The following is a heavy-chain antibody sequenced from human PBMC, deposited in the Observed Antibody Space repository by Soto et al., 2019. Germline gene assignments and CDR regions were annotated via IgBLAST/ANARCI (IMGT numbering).Heavy chain of an antibody. CDR3: AKKGIGGYCSTSSCYVFQH. Sequence: GGSLRLSCVASGFTFSTYCMHWVRQAPGRGLEWLAIISYDGGDKYYAESVKGRFTISRDNSKNTLYLQMNSLRPEDTAIYYCAKKGIGGYCSTSSCYVFQHWGQGALVPVSS. D-gene: IGHD2-2*01. CDR1: GFTFSTYC. V-gene: IGHV3-30*18. J-gene: IGHJ1*01. CDR2: ISYDGGDK.